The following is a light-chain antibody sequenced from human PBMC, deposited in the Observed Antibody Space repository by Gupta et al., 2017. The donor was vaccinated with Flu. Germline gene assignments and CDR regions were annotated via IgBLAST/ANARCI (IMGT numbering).Light chain of an antibody. CDR2: QDT. Sequence: CWYQQKPGLTPVLVIYQDTKRPSRIPDRFSGSTSGTTATLTIRGTQSSDEADYHCQVWDSVTNHVVFGGGTKLTVL. J-gene: IGLJ2*01. V-gene: IGLV3-1*01. CDR3: QVWDSVTNHVV.